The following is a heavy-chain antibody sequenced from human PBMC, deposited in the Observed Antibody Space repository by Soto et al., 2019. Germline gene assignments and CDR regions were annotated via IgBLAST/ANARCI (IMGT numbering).Heavy chain of an antibody. CDR3: ARVESSSWYHFDY. V-gene: IGHV4-59*01. CDR2: IYYSGST. D-gene: IGHD6-13*01. Sequence: SETLALTCTVSGGSISRYYWSWIRQPPGKGLEWIGYIYYSGSTNYNPSLKSRVTISVDTSKNQFSLKLSSVTAADTAVYYCARVESSSWYHFDYWGQGTLVTVSS. CDR1: GGSISRYY. J-gene: IGHJ4*02.